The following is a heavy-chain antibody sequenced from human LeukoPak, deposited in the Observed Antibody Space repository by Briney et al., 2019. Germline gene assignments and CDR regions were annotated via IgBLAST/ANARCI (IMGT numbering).Heavy chain of an antibody. V-gene: IGHV3-21*01. CDR1: GFTFSSYS. J-gene: IGHJ4*02. Sequence: PGGSLRLSCAASGFTFSSYSMNWVRQPPGKELEWVSSISSSGSYIYYADSVKGRFSISRDSAKNSLYLQMNSLRAEDTAVYYCARGPQFCSGGSCYGYYFDYWGQGTLVTVSS. CDR3: ARGPQFCSGGSCYGYYFDY. D-gene: IGHD2-15*01. CDR2: ISSSGSYI.